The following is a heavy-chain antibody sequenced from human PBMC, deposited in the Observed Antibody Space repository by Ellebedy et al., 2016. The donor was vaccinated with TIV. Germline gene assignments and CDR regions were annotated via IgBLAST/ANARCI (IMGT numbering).Heavy chain of an antibody. CDR1: GFTFSSYA. CDR2: ISSNGGST. CDR3: ARARDFDWLSQYFDL. V-gene: IGHV3-64*04. J-gene: IGHJ4*02. D-gene: IGHD3-9*01. Sequence: GGSLRLSCSASGFTFSSYAMHWVRQAPGKGLEYVSAISSNGGSTYYADSVKGRFTISRDNAKNSLYLQMNSLRDEDTAVYYCARARDFDWLSQYFDLWGQGTLVTVSS.